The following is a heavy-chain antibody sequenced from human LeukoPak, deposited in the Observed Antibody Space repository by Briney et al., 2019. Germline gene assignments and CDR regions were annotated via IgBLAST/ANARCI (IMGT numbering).Heavy chain of an antibody. J-gene: IGHJ4*02. CDR2: MSGDGVST. D-gene: IGHD3-22*01. CDR1: GFSFDDYA. V-gene: IGHV3-43*02. CDR3: AKATYYYDSSGYYYHTYFDY. Sequence: GGSLRLSCAASGFSFDDYAMHWVRQAPGKGLEWVSLMSGDGVSTYYADSVKGRFTISRDNAKNSLYLQMNSLRAEDTALYYCAKATYYYDSSGYYYHTYFDYWGQGTLVTVSS.